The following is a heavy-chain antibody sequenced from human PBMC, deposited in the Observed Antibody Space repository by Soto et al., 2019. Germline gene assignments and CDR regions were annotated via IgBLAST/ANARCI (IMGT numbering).Heavy chain of an antibody. J-gene: IGHJ2*01. V-gene: IGHV3-64*04. CDR1: GFTFNNYA. CDR2: ISSGGGTI. D-gene: IGHD6-13*01. Sequence: GGSLRLSCSASGFTFNNYAMHWVRQAPGKGLEYVSGISSGGGTIYYADSVKGRFTISRDNAKNSLYLQMSSLRAEDTAVYYCARRCPVAARSSWYYWYFDLWGRGTLVTVSS. CDR3: ARRCPVAARSSWYYWYFDL.